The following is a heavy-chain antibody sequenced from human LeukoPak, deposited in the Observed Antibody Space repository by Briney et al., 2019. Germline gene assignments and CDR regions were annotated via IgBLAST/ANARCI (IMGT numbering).Heavy chain of an antibody. J-gene: IGHJ4*02. V-gene: IGHV3-11*01. D-gene: IGHD3-16*02. CDR3: AREVSYANGYFDY. Sequence: GGSLRLSCAASGFTFSDYYMSWIRQAPGKGLEWVSYISSSGSTIYYADSVKGRFTISRDNAENSLYLQMNSLRAEDTAVYYCAREVSYANGYFDYWGQGTLVTVSS. CDR1: GFTFSDYY. CDR2: ISSSGSTI.